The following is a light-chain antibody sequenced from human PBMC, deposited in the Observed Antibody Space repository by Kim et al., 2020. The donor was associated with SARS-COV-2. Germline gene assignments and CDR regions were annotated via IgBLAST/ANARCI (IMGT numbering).Light chain of an antibody. J-gene: IGLJ2*01. CDR3: QSYASTTQRV. Sequence: KPGTTSCARRSGSIAPYNVQWYQQRPGGEPTILIYEHNHRPSGVPDGFSASIDSSSNAASLTTCGLKTEDEADYYCQSYASTTQRVFGGGTQLTVL. V-gene: IGLV6-57*03. CDR1: SGSIAPYN. CDR2: EHN.